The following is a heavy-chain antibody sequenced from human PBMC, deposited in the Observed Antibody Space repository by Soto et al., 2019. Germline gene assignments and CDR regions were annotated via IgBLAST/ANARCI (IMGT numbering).Heavy chain of an antibody. D-gene: IGHD4-17*01. CDR3: VRVYGEIDY. CDR2: MNPKSGNT. J-gene: IGHJ4*02. V-gene: IGHV1-8*01. CDR1: GYTFTNYD. Sequence: QVQLVQSGAEVKKPGASVKVSCKASGYTFTNYDINWVRQATGQGLEWMGWMNPKSGNTGSAQQFQGRGILTRSTSISTAYMELSSLRSEDTAVYYCVRVYGEIDYWGQGTLVTVSS.